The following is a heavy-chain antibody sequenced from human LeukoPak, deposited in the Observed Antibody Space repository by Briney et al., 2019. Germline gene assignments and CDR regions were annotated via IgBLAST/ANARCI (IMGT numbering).Heavy chain of an antibody. CDR2: IYTSGST. CDR1: GGSISSYY. CDR3: ARDFKRKEWFGDRNWFDP. D-gene: IGHD3-10*01. J-gene: IGHJ5*02. Sequence: SETLSLTCTVSGGSISSYYWSWIRQPAGKGLEWIGRIYTSGSTNYNPSLKSRVTMSVGTSKNQFSLKLSSVTAADTAVYYCARDFKRKEWFGDRNWFDPWGQGTLVTVSS. V-gene: IGHV4-4*07.